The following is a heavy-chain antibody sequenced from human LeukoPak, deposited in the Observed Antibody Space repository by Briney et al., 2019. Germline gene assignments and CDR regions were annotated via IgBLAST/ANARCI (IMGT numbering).Heavy chain of an antibody. D-gene: IGHD2-21*02. CDR2: IYHSGST. CDR1: GVTILNINW. J-gene: IGHJ3*02. V-gene: IGHV4-4*02. Sequence: SGTLSLTCSVSGVTILNINWWTWVRQPPGKGLEWIGEIYHSGSTHYNPSLKSRVTISVDKSKNQFSLKLSSVTAADTAVYYCASSRDCGGDCYSFWTDAFDIWGQGTMVTVSS. CDR3: ASSRDCGGDCYSFWTDAFDI.